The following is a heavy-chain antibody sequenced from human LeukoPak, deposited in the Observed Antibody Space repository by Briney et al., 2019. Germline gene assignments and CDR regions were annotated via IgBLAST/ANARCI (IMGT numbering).Heavy chain of an antibody. J-gene: IGHJ4*02. CDR3: AKDQYYYDSSGYPRADY. Sequence: PGRSLRLSCAASGFTFDDYAMHWVRQAPGKGLEWVSGISWNSGSIGYADSVKGRFTISRDNAKNSLYLQMNSLRAEDTAVYYCAKDQYYYDSSGYPRADYWGQGTLVTVSS. CDR2: ISWNSGSI. V-gene: IGHV3-9*01. CDR1: GFTFDDYA. D-gene: IGHD3-22*01.